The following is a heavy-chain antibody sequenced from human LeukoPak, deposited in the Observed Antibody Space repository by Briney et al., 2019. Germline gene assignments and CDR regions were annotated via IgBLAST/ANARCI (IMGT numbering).Heavy chain of an antibody. CDR3: ARHAHYDILTGFSMPYDY. V-gene: IGHV4-34*01. Sequence: SETLSLTCAVYGGSFSGYYWSWIRQPPGKGLEWIGEINHSGSTNYNPSLKSRVTISVDTSKNQFSLKLSSVTAADTAVYYCARHAHYDILTGFSMPYDYWGQGTLVTVSS. CDR2: INHSGST. CDR1: GGSFSGYY. J-gene: IGHJ4*02. D-gene: IGHD3-9*01.